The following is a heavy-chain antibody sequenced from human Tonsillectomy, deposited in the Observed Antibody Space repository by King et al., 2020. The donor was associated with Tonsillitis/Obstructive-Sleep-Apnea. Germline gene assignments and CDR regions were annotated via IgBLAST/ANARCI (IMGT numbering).Heavy chain of an antibody. CDR1: GGSISSYY. J-gene: IGHJ4*02. V-gene: IGHV4-59*08. CDR2: IYYSGST. CDR3: ARLGYYDRTGIDY. D-gene: IGHD3-22*01. Sequence: QLQESGPGLVKPSETLSLTCTVSGGSISSYYWSWIRQPPGKGLEWIGYIYYSGSTNYNPSLKSRVTISVDTSKNQFSLKLSSVTAADTAVYYFARLGYYDRTGIDYWGQGTLVTVSS.